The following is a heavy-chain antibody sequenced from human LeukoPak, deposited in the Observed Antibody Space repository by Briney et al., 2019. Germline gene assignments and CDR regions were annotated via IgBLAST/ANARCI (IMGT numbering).Heavy chain of an antibody. Sequence: PGGSLRLSCAASRFTFSNYAMNWVRQAPGKGLEWVSAISGSGGSTYYVDSVKGRFTISRDNSKNTLYLQMNSLRAEDTAVYYCARGPSGYHNTGGQGTLVTVSS. V-gene: IGHV3-23*01. D-gene: IGHD5-12*01. CDR1: RFTFSNYA. CDR3: ARGPSGYHNT. J-gene: IGHJ4*02. CDR2: ISGSGGST.